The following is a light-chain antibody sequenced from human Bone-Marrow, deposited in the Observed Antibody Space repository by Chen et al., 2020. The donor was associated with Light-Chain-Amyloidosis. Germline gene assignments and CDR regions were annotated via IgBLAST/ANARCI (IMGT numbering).Light chain of an antibody. J-gene: IGLJ2*01. CDR2: RDT. Sequence: SYELTQPPSGSVSPGQTARITCSGDDLPTKYAYWYQQKPGKAPVLVIHRDTERPSGISERFSGSSSGTTATLTISGVQAEDEADYHCQSADSSGTYEVIFGGGTKLTVL. CDR3: QSADSSGTYEVI. V-gene: IGLV3-25*03. CDR1: DLPTKY.